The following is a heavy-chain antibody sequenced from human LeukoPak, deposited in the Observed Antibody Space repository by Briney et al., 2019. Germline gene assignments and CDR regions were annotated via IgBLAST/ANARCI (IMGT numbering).Heavy chain of an antibody. V-gene: IGHV3-30*18. D-gene: IGHD3-22*01. Sequence: GGSLRLSCAASGFTFSSYGMHWVRQAPGKGLEWVAVISYDGSNKYYADSVKGRFTISRHNSKNTLYLQMNSLRAEDTAVYYCAKDHTYYDSSGYYPDAFDIWGQGTMVTVSS. J-gene: IGHJ3*02. CDR3: AKDHTYYDSSGYYPDAFDI. CDR1: GFTFSSYG. CDR2: ISYDGSNK.